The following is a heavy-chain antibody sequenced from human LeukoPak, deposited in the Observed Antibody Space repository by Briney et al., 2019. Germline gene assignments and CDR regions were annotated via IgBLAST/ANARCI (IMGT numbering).Heavy chain of an antibody. CDR1: GFTFGDYS. J-gene: IGHJ4*02. D-gene: IGHD1-26*01. CDR3: TRGRRATHDY. CDR2: IRSKAYGGTT. Sequence: GGSLRLSCTASGFTFGDYSMNWVRQAPGKGLEWVGFIRSKAYGGTTEYAASVKGRFTIARDDSKSIAYLQMNSLKTDDTAVYYCTRGRRATHDYWGQGTLVTVSS. V-gene: IGHV3-49*04.